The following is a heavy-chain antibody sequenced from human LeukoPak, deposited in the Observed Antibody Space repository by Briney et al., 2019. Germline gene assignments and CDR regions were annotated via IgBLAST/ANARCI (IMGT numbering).Heavy chain of an antibody. CDR3: ARDDSGSYYFDY. Sequence: MGWINPNSGGTNYAQKFQGRVTMTRDTSITTAYMELSRLRSDDTAVYYCARDDSGSYYFDYWGQGTLVTVSS. D-gene: IGHD1-26*01. V-gene: IGHV1-2*02. CDR2: INPNSGGT. J-gene: IGHJ4*02.